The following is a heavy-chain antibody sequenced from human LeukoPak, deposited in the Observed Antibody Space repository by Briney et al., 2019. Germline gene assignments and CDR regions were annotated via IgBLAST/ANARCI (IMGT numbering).Heavy chain of an antibody. CDR1: GFTFSSYA. Sequence: GGSLRLSCAASGFTFSSYAMHWVRQAPGKGLEWVAVISYDGSNKYYADSVKGRFTISRDNSKNTLYLQMNSLRAEDTAVYYCARDLQGYYHDSSGYYPRCPDYWGQGTLVTVSS. V-gene: IGHV3-30*01. CDR2: ISYDGSNK. D-gene: IGHD3-22*01. CDR3: ARDLQGYYHDSSGYYPRCPDY. J-gene: IGHJ4*02.